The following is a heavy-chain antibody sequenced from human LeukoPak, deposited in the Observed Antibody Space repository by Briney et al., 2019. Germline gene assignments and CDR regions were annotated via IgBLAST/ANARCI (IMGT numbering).Heavy chain of an antibody. CDR2: IYNDGST. Sequence: GGSLRLSCAASGLTVSSSYMNWVRQAPGKGLEWVSIIYNDGSTYYADSMKGRFTSSRDNSENTLYLQMNSLRAEDTALYYCAKESDSYYFDYWGQGSLVTVSS. D-gene: IGHD2-15*01. V-gene: IGHV3-53*01. CDR3: AKESDSYYFDY. CDR1: GLTVSSSY. J-gene: IGHJ4*02.